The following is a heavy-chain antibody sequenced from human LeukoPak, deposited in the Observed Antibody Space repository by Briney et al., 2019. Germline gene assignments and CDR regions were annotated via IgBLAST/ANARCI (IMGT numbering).Heavy chain of an antibody. CDR2: IYYSGST. V-gene: IGHV4-59*01. CDR1: GGSIRSYY. Sequence: SETLSLTCTVSGGSIRSYYWNWIRQPPGKGLEWIGYIYYSGSTNYNPSLKSRVTISVDTSKNQFSLKLSSVAAADTAVYYCAREQSYRAFDIWGQGTMVTVSS. CDR3: AREQSYRAFDI. J-gene: IGHJ3*02. D-gene: IGHD1-26*01.